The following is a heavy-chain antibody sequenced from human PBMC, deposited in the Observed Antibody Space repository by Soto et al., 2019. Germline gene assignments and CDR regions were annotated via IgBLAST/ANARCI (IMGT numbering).Heavy chain of an antibody. D-gene: IGHD6-13*01. CDR3: VKDESINWYSGHFRH. V-gene: IGHV3-9*01. CDR2: INWNSGSI. CDR1: GFTFDDYA. J-gene: IGHJ1*01. Sequence: GGSLRLSCAASGFTFDDYAMHWVRQVPGKGLEWVSGINWNSGSIGYGDSVKGRFAISRDNAKNSLHLQMNSLSAEDTAFYYCVKDESINWYSGHFRHWGQGTLATVSS.